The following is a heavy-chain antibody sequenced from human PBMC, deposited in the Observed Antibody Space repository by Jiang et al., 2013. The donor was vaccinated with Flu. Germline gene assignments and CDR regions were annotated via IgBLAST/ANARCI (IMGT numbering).Heavy chain of an antibody. CDR1: GYTFTSYD. CDR2: MNPNSGNT. D-gene: IGHD6-19*01. V-gene: IGHV1-8*01. Sequence: EVKKPGASVKVSCKASGYTFTSYDINWVRQATGQGLEWMGWMNPNSGNTGYAQKFQGRVTMTRNTSISTAYMELSSLRSEDTAVYYCARPIVVAGHTYYYGMDVWGQGTTVTVSS. J-gene: IGHJ6*02. CDR3: ARPIVVAGHTYYYGMDV.